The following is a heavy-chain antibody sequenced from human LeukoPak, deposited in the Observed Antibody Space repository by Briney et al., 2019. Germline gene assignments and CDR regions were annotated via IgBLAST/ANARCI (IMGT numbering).Heavy chain of an antibody. CDR3: ARGVYFFDY. Sequence: GGSLRLSCAASGFTFSSYSMNWVRQAPGKGLEWVSSISSSDDYRYYADSVKGRFTIPRDNAKNSLYLRMNSLRAEDTAVYYCARGVYFFDYWGQGTLVTVSS. J-gene: IGHJ4*02. CDR1: GFTFSSYS. CDR2: ISSSDDYR. D-gene: IGHD3-10*01. V-gene: IGHV3-21*01.